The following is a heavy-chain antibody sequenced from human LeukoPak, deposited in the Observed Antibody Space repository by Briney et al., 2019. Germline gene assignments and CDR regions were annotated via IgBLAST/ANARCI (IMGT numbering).Heavy chain of an antibody. Sequence: GGSLRLSCAASGFTFSNYGMHWVRQAPGEGLEWVTLISYDGSNKYYADSVKGRFTISRDNSKNTLYLQMNSLRAEDTAVYYCAKDYRPHDFWSGLVDYWGQGILVTVSS. J-gene: IGHJ4*02. V-gene: IGHV3-30*18. D-gene: IGHD3-3*01. CDR1: GFTFSNYG. CDR3: AKDYRPHDFWSGLVDY. CDR2: ISYDGSNK.